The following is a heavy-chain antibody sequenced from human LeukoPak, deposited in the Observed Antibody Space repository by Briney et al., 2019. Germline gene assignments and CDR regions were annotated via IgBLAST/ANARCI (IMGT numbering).Heavy chain of an antibody. J-gene: IGHJ3*02. V-gene: IGHV1-2*02. D-gene: IGHD6-19*01. Sequence: ASVKVSCKASGYTFTGYYMHWVRQAPGQGLEWMGWINPNSGGTNYAQKFQGRVTMTRDTSISTAYMELSRLRSDDTAVYYCARGWSIAVAGISGAFDIWGQGTMVTVSS. CDR2: INPNSGGT. CDR1: GYTFTGYY. CDR3: ARGWSIAVAGISGAFDI.